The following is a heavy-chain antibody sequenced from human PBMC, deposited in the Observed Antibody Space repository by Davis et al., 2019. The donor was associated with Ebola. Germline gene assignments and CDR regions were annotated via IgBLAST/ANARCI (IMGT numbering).Heavy chain of an antibody. D-gene: IGHD3-22*01. J-gene: IGHJ6*02. CDR1: GGTFSSYA. CDR3: ARADYYDSMYYYYGMDV. Sequence: SVKVSCKASGGTFSSYAISWVRQAPGQGLEWMGGIIPIFGTANYAQKFQGRVTITADKSTSTAYMELRSLRSDDTAVYYCARADYYDSMYYYYGMDVWGQGTTVTVSS. CDR2: IIPIFGTA. V-gene: IGHV1-69*06.